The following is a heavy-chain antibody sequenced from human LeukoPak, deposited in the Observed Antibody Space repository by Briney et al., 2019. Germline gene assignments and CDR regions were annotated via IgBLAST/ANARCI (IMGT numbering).Heavy chain of an antibody. CDR3: ARHGYNWNDDWFDP. J-gene: IGHJ5*02. CDR1: GGSISSRSYY. CDR2: IYYSGST. V-gene: IGHV4-39*01. D-gene: IGHD1-20*01. Sequence: SETLSLTCTVSGGSISSRSYYWGWIRQPPGKGLEWIGSIYYSGSTYYNPSLKSRVTISVDTSKNQFSLKLSSVTAADTAVYYCARHGYNWNDDWFDPWGQGTLVTVSS.